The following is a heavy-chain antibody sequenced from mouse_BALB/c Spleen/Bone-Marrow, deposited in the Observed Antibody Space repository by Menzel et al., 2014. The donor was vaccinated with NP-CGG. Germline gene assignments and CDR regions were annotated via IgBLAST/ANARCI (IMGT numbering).Heavy chain of an antibody. J-gene: IGHJ2*01. CDR2: IFPGSGNT. CDR3: ARSGYVGNYPYFDY. D-gene: IGHD2-1*01. Sequence: VKLMESGPELVKPGASVKISCKASGYSFTSYYIHWVKQRPGQGLEWIGWIFPGSGNTKYNEKFKGKATLTADTSSSTAYMQLSSLTSEDSAVYFCARSGYVGNYPYFDYWGQGTTLTVSS. V-gene: IGHV1-66*01. CDR1: GYSFTSYY.